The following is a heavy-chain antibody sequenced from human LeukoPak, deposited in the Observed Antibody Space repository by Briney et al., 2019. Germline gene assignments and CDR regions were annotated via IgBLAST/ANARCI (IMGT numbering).Heavy chain of an antibody. D-gene: IGHD4-23*01. CDR2: IYYSGST. V-gene: IGHV4-31*03. J-gene: IGHJ4*02. Sequence: PSQTPSLTCTASGGSISSGGYYWSWIRQHPGKGLEWIGYIYYSGSTYYNPSLKSRVTISVGTSKNQFSLKLSSVTAADTAVYYCARGVTVAFDYWGQGTLVTVSS. CDR3: ARGVTVAFDY. CDR1: GGSISSGGYY.